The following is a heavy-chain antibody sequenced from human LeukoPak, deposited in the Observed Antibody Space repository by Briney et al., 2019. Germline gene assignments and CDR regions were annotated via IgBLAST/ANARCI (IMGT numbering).Heavy chain of an antibody. D-gene: IGHD4/OR15-4a*01. CDR1: GFTFSSYW. CDR3: ARLSTDNGGIDP. J-gene: IGHJ5*02. V-gene: IGHV3-74*01. Sequence: GGSLRLSCAASGFTFSSYWMHWVRQVPGKGLVWVSRINSDGTTTSYADSVKGRFTVSRDNVKNTLYLQMNSPRAEDMAMYYCARLSTDNGGIDPWGQGTLVTVSS. CDR2: INSDGTTT.